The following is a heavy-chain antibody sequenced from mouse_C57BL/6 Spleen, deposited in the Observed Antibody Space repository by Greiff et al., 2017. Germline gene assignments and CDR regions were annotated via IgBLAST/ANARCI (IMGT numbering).Heavy chain of an antibody. J-gene: IGHJ3*01. V-gene: IGHV1-69*01. Sequence: VQLQQPGAELVMPGASVKLSCKASGYTFTSYWMHWVKQRPGQGLEWIGEIDPSDSYTNYNQKFKGKSTLTVDKSSSTAYMQLSSLTSEDSAVYYCARRGYGNYLFAYWGQGTLVTVSA. D-gene: IGHD2-1*01. CDR3: ARRGYGNYLFAY. CDR2: IDPSDSYT. CDR1: GYTFTSYW.